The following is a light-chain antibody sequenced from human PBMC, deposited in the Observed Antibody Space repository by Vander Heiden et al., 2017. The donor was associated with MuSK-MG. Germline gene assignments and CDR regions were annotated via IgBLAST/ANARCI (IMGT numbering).Light chain of an antibody. V-gene: IGKV3-15*01. CDR2: GAS. J-gene: IGKJ4*01. CDR1: QSVSSN. Sequence: EIVMTQSPATLSVSPGERATLSCRASQSVSSNLAWYQQKPGQAPRLLIYGASTRDTGITARFSGSGYGTEFTLTISSRQSEDFAVYYCQQYKNWPPLTFGGGTKVEIK. CDR3: QQYKNWPPLT.